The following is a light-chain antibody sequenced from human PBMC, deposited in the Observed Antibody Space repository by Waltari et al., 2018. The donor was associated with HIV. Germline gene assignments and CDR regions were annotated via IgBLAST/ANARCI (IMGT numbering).Light chain of an antibody. CDR1: QSISSW. J-gene: IGKJ1*01. CDR3: QQYNSYSWT. CDR2: KAS. Sequence: DIQMTQPPSTLSASVGDRVTITCRASQSISSWLAWYQQKPGKAPKLLIYKASSLESGVPSRFSGSGSGTEFTLTISSLQPDDFAIYYCQQYNSYSWTFGQGTKVEIK. V-gene: IGKV1-5*03.